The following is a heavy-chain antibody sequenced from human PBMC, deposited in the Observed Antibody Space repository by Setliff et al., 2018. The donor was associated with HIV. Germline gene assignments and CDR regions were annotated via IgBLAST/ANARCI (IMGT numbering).Heavy chain of an antibody. J-gene: IGHJ6*03. V-gene: IGHV1-69*13. CDR2: IIPIFGTA. Sequence: SVKVSCKASGGTFSSYAISWARQAPGQGLEWMGGIIPIFGTANYAQKFQGRVTITADESTSTAYMELSSLRSEDTAVYYCARSPGYSSGWTPGYYYYMDVWGKGTTVTVSS. CDR3: ARSPGYSSGWTPGYYYYMDV. CDR1: GGTFSSYA. D-gene: IGHD6-19*01.